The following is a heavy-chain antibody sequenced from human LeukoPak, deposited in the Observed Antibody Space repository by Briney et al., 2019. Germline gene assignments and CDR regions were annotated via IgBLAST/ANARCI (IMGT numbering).Heavy chain of an antibody. CDR2: IYSDGST. CDR1: GFTFSSYG. Sequence: PGGSLRLSCAASGFTFSSYGMSWVRQAPGKGLEWVSIIYSDGSTYYADSVKGRFTISRDNAKNSLYLQMNSLRAEDTAVYYCARVSSGWSGQRRAFDIWGQGTMVTVSS. V-gene: IGHV3-66*01. CDR3: ARVSSGWSGQRRAFDI. D-gene: IGHD6-19*01. J-gene: IGHJ3*02.